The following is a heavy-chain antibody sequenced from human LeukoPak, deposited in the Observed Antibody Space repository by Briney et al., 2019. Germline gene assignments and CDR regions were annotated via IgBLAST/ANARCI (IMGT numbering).Heavy chain of an antibody. CDR3: AHRMGMGGFDP. Sequence: SGPTLVNPTQTLTLTCTFSGFSLTTSGVGVGWIRQPPVKALEWLALIYWDDGERYSPSLKNRLTITRDTSKNQVVLTMTNMDPMDTATYYCAHRMGMGGFDPWGQGTLVTVSS. CDR1: GFSLTTSGVG. V-gene: IGHV2-5*02. D-gene: IGHD3-16*01. CDR2: IYWDDGE. J-gene: IGHJ5*02.